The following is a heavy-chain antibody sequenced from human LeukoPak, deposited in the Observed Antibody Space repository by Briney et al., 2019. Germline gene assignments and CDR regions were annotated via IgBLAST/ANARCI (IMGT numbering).Heavy chain of an antibody. CDR3: AKVLGHDSNGYYYYGMDV. Sequence: GGFLRLSCAASGFTFSNFPMTWVRQAPGKGLEAFSSISGSGGDTYYKDSVKGRFTISRDNSKNTLYLQMNSLRAEDTAVYYCAKVLGHDSNGYYYYGMDVWGQGTTVTVSS. D-gene: IGHD3-22*01. J-gene: IGHJ6*02. CDR2: ISGSGGDT. CDR1: GFTFSNFP. V-gene: IGHV3-23*01.